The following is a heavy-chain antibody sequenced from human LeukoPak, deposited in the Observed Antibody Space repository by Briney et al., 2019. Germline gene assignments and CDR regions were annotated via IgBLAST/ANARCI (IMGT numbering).Heavy chain of an antibody. J-gene: IGHJ4*02. D-gene: IGHD6-19*01. Sequence: ASVKVSCKASGGTFSSYAISWVRQAPGQGLEWMGGIIPIFGTANYAQKFQGGVTITADESTSTAYMELSSLRSEDTAVYYCARGGSGWSNFDYWGQGTLVTVSS. CDR2: IIPIFGTA. V-gene: IGHV1-69*13. CDR1: GGTFSSYA. CDR3: ARGGSGWSNFDY.